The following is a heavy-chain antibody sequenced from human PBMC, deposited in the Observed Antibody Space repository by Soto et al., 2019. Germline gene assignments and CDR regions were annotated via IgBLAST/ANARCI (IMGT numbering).Heavy chain of an antibody. CDR2: ITSDGSST. D-gene: IGHD3-10*01. CDR3: ARGYSGSGSPL. V-gene: IGHV3-74*01. CDR1: GFTFSSYW. J-gene: IGHJ4*01. Sequence: GGSLRLSCAASGFTFSSYWMYWVRQAPGKGLMWVSRITSDGSSTTYADSVKGRFSIPRDNAKNTLYLQMNSLRAEDTAVYYCARGYSGSGSPLWGQGTLVTVSS.